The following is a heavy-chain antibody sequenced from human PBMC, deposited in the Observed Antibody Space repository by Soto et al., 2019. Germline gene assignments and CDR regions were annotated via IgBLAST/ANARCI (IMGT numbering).Heavy chain of an antibody. CDR1: GGSISSSSYF. CDR2: IYYSGST. Sequence: SETLSLTCTVSGGSISSSSYFWGWIRQPPGKGLEWIGSIYYSGSTYYNPSLKSRVTVSVDTSKNQFSLKLSSVSAANTAVYYCARHPSSFWFDPWGQGTLVTVSS. J-gene: IGHJ5*02. V-gene: IGHV4-39*01. CDR3: ARHPSSFWFDP. D-gene: IGHD2-15*01.